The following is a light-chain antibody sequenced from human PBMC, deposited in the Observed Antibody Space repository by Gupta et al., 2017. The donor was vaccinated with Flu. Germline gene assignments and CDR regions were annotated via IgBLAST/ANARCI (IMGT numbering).Light chain of an antibody. J-gene: IGKJ4*01. V-gene: IGKV1-39*01. CDR3: QQSDSFPFA. CDR2: TSS. CDR1: QSISSF. Sequence: PPSLSASVGDRVTITCRASQSISSFLNWYQQKPGKAPKLLMHTSSSLQGGVPSRFSGSGSGTEFTLTISSLQPDDFATYYCQQSDSFPFAFGGGTKVEIK.